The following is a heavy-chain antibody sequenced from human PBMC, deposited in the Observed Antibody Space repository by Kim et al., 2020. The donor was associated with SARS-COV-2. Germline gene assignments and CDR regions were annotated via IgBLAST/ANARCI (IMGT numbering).Heavy chain of an antibody. V-gene: IGHV3-30*18. D-gene: IGHD3-10*02. J-gene: IGHJ6*02. CDR1: GFTFSSYG. CDR3: AKASVRAGDYYYYYGMDV. Sequence: GGSLRLSCAASGFTFSSYGMHWVRQAPGKGLEWVAVISYDGSNKYYADSVKGRFTISRDNSKNTLYLQMNSLRAEDTAVYYCAKASVRAGDYYYYYGMDVWGQGTTVTVSS. CDR2: ISYDGSNK.